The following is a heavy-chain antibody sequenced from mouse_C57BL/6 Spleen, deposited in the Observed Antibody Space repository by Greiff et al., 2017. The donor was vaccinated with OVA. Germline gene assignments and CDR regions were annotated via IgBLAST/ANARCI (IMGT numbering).Heavy chain of an antibody. CDR3: ARRANWVYFDY. CDR2: ISSGSSTI. J-gene: IGHJ2*01. Sequence: EVKLVESGGGLVKPGGSLKLSCAASGFTFSDYGMHWVRQAPEKGLEWVAYISSGSSTIYYADTVKGRFTISSANAKNTLFLQMTSLRSEDTAMYYCARRANWVYFDYWGQGTTLTVSS. V-gene: IGHV5-17*01. D-gene: IGHD4-1*01. CDR1: GFTFSDYG.